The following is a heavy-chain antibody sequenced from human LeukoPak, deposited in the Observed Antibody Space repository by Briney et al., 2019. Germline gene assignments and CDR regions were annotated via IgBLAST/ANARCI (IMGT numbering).Heavy chain of an antibody. D-gene: IGHD3-10*01. CDR1: GFTFSSYA. Sequence: PGGSLRLSCAASGFTFSSYAMSWVRQAPGKGLEWVSAISGSGGGTYYADSVEGRFTISRDNSKNTLYLQMNSLRAEDTAVYYCAKDPVGQVRGVISGTFDYWGQGTLVTVSS. CDR3: AKDPVGQVRGVISGTFDY. CDR2: ISGSGGGT. V-gene: IGHV3-23*01. J-gene: IGHJ4*02.